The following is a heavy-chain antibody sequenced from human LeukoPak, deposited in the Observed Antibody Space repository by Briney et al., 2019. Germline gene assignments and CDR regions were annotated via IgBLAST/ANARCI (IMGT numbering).Heavy chain of an antibody. CDR1: GFILSESV. J-gene: IGHJ6*04. V-gene: IGHV3-23*05. CDR3: ARLTAGAKDL. D-gene: IGHD6-19*01. Sequence: GGSLRLSCAASGFILSESVMSWVRQAPGKGLEWVAAISSTGYTDNADSLKGRFSISRDNSKDTLYLQMNSLRVADTAIYYCARLTAGAKDLWGKGTTVTVSP. CDR2: ISSTGYT.